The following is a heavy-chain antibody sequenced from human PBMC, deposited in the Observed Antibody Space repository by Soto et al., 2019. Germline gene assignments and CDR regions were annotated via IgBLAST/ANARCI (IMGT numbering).Heavy chain of an antibody. J-gene: IGHJ3*02. V-gene: IGHV2-5*02. CDR3: AHAYGGTSWPNDAFDI. Sequence: QITLKESGPTLVKPTQTLTLTCTVSGFSLSGDGVGVGWIRQPPGKALEWLALIYWDDDQRYSPSLKTRLTIPKDTSKNQLVLTMTNMDPVDTATYYCAHAYGGTSWPNDAFDILGQGTVVTVSS. CDR1: GFSLSGDGVG. CDR2: IYWDDDQ. D-gene: IGHD2-21*01.